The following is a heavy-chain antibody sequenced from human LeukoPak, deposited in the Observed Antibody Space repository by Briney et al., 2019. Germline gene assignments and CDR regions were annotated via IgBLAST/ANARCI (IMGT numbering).Heavy chain of an antibody. CDR1: GFTVSNNY. Sequence: GGSLRLSCAVSGFTVSNNYMSWVRQAPGKGLEWVSVMYSGGSTYYADSVKGRFTISRDNSKNTVYLQMNSLRAEDTAVYYCARVHKGHFDYWGQGTLVTVSS. J-gene: IGHJ4*02. V-gene: IGHV3-53*01. CDR2: MYSGGST. CDR3: ARVHKGHFDY.